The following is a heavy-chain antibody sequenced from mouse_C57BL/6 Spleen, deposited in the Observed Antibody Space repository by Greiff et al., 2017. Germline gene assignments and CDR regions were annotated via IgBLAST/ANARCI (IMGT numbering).Heavy chain of an antibody. CDR2: IDPSDSET. D-gene: IGHD2-2*01. V-gene: IGHV1-52*01. CDR3: ATGSTMVTTGAMDY. J-gene: IGHJ4*01. CDR1: GYTFTSYW. Sequence: QVQLKQPGAELVRPGSSVKLSCKASGYTFTSYWMHWVKQRPIQGLEWIGNIDPSDSETHYNQKFKDKATLTVDKSSSTAYMQLSSLTSEDSAVYYCATGSTMVTTGAMDYWGQGTSVTVSS.